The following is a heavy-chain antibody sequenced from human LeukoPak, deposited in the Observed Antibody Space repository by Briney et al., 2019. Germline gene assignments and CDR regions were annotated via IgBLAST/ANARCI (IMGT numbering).Heavy chain of an antibody. V-gene: IGHV1-2*02. Sequence: ASVKVSCKSSGYTFTTYYIHWVRQAPGQGLEWMGYINPNTGGTNYAQKFQGSVAMTRDTSIRTAYMELSRLTSDDTAVYFCARGPKIGLDYWGQGTLVTVSS. CDR3: ARGPKIGLDY. CDR2: INPNTGGT. J-gene: IGHJ4*02. CDR1: GYTFTTYY.